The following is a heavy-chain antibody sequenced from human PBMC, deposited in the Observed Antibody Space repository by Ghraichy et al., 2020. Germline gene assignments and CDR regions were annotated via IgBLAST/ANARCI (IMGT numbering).Heavy chain of an antibody. CDR1: NGSLSAGTW. J-gene: IGHJ5*02. CDR2: ISQNGTT. V-gene: IGHV4-4*02. D-gene: IGHD2-15*01. CDR3: QGSGSFGWFDP. Sequence: GSLRLSCAVSNGSLSAGTWLSLVRQSPGKGLEWIGEISQNGTTNFNPSLTSRLSMSLDKSKNDFSLKLSAVTAADTAIYYCQGSGSFGWFDPWGPGTLVTVSS.